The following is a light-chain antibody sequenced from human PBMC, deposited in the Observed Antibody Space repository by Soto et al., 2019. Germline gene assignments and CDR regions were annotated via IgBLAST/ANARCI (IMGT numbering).Light chain of an antibody. CDR1: SSDVGNDNL. CDR3: CSCALRSTLI. J-gene: IGLJ2*01. CDR2: EGG. V-gene: IGLV2-23*01. Sequence: QSALTQPASVSGSPGQSITISCTGTSSDVGNDNLVSWYQQYPGKAPKLMIYEGGKRPSGVSNRFSGSKSGNTASLTISGLQDEAEDDYYSCSCALRSTLIFGGGTKLTVL.